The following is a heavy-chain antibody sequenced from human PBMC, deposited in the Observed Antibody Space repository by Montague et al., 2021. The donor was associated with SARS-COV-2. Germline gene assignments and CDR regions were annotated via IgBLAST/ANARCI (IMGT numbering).Heavy chain of an antibody. D-gene: IGHD1/OR15-1a*01. Sequence: SPRLSCAASGFTFDDYAMPWVRQAPGKGLEWVSGISWNSGNIGYADSVKGRFTISRDNAKNSLYLQMNSLRPEDTALYYCAKVPSHGEHYYFDCWGQGTLVTVSS. CDR2: ISWNSGNI. CDR1: GFTFDDYA. CDR3: AKVPSHGEHYYFDC. V-gene: IGHV3-9*01. J-gene: IGHJ4*02.